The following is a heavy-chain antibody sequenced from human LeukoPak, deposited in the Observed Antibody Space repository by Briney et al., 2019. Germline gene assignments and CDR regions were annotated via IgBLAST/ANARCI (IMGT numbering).Heavy chain of an antibody. CDR1: GSTFRSYS. CDR3: ARRGPHDY. V-gene: IGHV3-48*01. J-gene: IGHJ4*02. D-gene: IGHD3-10*01. Sequence: GGPLSLSCEASGSTFRSYSINWVRQAPGKGLEWVSYISSSSSTIYYADSVKGRFTISRDNAKNSLYLQMNSLRAEDTAVYYCARRGPHDYWGQGTLVTVSS. CDR2: ISSSSSTI.